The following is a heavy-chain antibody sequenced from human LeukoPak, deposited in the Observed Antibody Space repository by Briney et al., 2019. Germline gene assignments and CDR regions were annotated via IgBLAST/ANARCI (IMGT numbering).Heavy chain of an antibody. CDR2: ISWNSGSI. CDR1: GFTFDDYA. V-gene: IGHV3-9*01. D-gene: IGHD6-13*01. J-gene: IGHJ4*02. CDR3: AKERSSWYDY. Sequence: GGSLRLSCAASGFTFDDYAMHWVRQAPGKGLEWVSGISWNSGSIGYADSVKGRFTISRDNAKNSLYLQINSLRAEDTALYYCAKERSSWYDYWGQGTLVTVSS.